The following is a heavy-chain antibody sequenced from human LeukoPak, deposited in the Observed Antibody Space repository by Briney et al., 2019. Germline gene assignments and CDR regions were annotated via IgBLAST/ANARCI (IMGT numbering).Heavy chain of an antibody. Sequence: SETLSLTCAVSGYSISSGYYWGWIRQPPGKGLEWIGSIYRSGSTYYNPSLKSRVTISVDTSKNQFSLKLSSVTAADTAVYYCARGSGSYLGYWGQGTLVTVSS. CDR2: IYRSGST. CDR3: ARGSGSYLGY. V-gene: IGHV4-38-2*01. D-gene: IGHD1-26*01. CDR1: GYSISSGYY. J-gene: IGHJ4*02.